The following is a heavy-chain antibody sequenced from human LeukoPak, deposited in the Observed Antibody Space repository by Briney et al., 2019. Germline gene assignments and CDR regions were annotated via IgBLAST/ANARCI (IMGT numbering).Heavy chain of an antibody. CDR3: ATGLHEFWSGYQFDY. D-gene: IGHD3-3*01. V-gene: IGHV1-24*01. Sequence: GASVKVSCKVSGYTLTELSMHWVRQAPGKGLEWMGGFDPEDGETIYAQKFQGRVTMTEDTSTDTAYMELSSLRSEDTAVYCCATGLHEFWSGYQFDYWGQGTLVTVSS. J-gene: IGHJ4*02. CDR1: GYTLTELS. CDR2: FDPEDGET.